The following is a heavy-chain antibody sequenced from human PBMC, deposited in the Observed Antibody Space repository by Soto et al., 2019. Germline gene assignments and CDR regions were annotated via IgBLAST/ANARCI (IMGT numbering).Heavy chain of an antibody. V-gene: IGHV4-30-4*01. CDR1: GESISSGDSY. J-gene: IGHJ5*02. CDR3: ARGGSYDSSGYYWNWFDP. D-gene: IGHD3-22*01. CDR2: IYYSGST. Sequence: SETLSLTCTVSGESISSGDSYWSWIRQPPGKGLEWFGYIYYSGSTYYNPSLKSRVTISVDTSKNQFSLKLSSVTAADTAVYYCARGGSYDSSGYYWNWFDPWGQGTLVTVSS.